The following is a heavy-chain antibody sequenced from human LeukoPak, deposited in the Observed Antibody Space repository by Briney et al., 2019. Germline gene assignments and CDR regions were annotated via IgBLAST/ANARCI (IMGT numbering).Heavy chain of an antibody. V-gene: IGHV4-31*03. CDR3: VRGMRSGGNSPRDS. Sequence: SQTLSLTCTVSGASINSSGYYWSWIRQHPVKGLEWIGYIFYNGNTYYNPSVKSRVTISGDTSKNRFSLNLRSVTAADTAMYYCVRGMRSGGNSPRDSWGQGTLVTVSS. CDR1: GASINSSGYY. D-gene: IGHD4-23*01. J-gene: IGHJ4*02. CDR2: IFYNGNT.